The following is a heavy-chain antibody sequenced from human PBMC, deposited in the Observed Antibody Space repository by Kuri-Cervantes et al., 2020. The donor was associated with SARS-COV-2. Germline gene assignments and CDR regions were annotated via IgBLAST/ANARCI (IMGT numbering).Heavy chain of an antibody. CDR2: LSGSGVST. CDR3: AKDWDSNDYYLFDH. CDR1: GFTFSSNA. V-gene: IGHV3-23*01. D-gene: IGHD3-22*01. Sequence: GESLKISCAASGFTFSSNAMSWVRQAPGKGLEWVSGLSGSGVSTYYAESVKGRFTISRDNSKNTLYLQMNSLRAEDTAVYYCAKDWDSNDYYLFDHWGQGTTVTVSS. J-gene: IGHJ4*02.